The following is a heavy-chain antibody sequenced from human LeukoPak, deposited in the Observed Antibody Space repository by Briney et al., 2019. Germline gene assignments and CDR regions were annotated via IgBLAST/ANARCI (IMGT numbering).Heavy chain of an antibody. D-gene: IGHD1-26*01. Sequence: GGSLRLSCAASGFTFSRYSMNWVRQAPGKGLEWVSYISSSSGTIYYADSVKGRFTISRDNSKNTLYLQMNSLRTEDTAVYYCAKDRGGYQYYFDYWGQGTLVTASS. CDR3: AKDRGGYQYYFDY. V-gene: IGHV3-48*01. CDR1: GFTFSRYS. J-gene: IGHJ4*02. CDR2: ISSSSGTI.